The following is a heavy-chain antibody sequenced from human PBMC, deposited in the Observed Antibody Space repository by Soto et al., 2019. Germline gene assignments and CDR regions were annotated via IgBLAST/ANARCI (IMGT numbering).Heavy chain of an antibody. CDR1: GYIFSDYG. CDR2: ISTYSGNA. CDR3: AKRTSGTTWGESDY. D-gene: IGHD4-17*01. J-gene: IGHJ4*02. V-gene: IGHV1-18*04. Sequence: ASVKVSCKTSGYIFSDYGINWVRQAPGQGLEGMGWISTYSGNANLAQKFQGRVTMTTDTSTRTAYMELRSLRSDDTAIYYCAKRTSGTTWGESDYWGQGTLVTVSS.